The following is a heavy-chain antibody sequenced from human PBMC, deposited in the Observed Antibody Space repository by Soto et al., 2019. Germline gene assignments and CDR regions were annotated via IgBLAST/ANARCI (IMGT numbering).Heavy chain of an antibody. CDR3: ARGMNPQDY. J-gene: IGHJ4*02. CDR2: ICHSGTT. Sequence: PSETLSLTCDVSGFSIKTGYYWGWIRQPPGKGLEWIGAICHSGTTYFNPSLKSRVTMSVDTSKNYFSLRLTSVAATDTAVYYCARGMNPQDYWGQGTLVTVSS. V-gene: IGHV4-38-2*01. CDR1: GFSIKTGYY.